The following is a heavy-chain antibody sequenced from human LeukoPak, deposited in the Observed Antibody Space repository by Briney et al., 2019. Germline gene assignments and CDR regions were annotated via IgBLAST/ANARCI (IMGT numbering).Heavy chain of an antibody. D-gene: IGHD2-21*02. CDR1: RFSFSDYV. CDR2: ISHDGESK. V-gene: IGHV3-30*04. CDR3: ARPPRAVVTYYAGMDV. Sequence: PGGSLRLSRIASRFSFSDYVMHWVRQTPGKGLDWVAVISHDGESKYVADFVRGRFTISRDNSKNTLSLQMNSLRAEDSGVYYCARPPRAVVTYYAGMDVWGQGTTVAVSS. J-gene: IGHJ6*02.